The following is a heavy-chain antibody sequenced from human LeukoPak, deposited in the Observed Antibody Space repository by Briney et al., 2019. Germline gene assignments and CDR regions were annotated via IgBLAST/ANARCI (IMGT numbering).Heavy chain of an antibody. D-gene: IGHD4-17*01. Sequence: PGGSLRLSCAASGFTFDDYAMHWVRQAPGKGLEWVSGISWNSGSIGYADSVKGRFTISRDDAKNSLYLQMNSLRSEDTAVYYCASGAPGGDYGAFDIRGQGTMVTVSS. CDR2: ISWNSGSI. CDR3: ASGAPGGDYGAFDI. J-gene: IGHJ3*02. V-gene: IGHV3-9*01. CDR1: GFTFDDYA.